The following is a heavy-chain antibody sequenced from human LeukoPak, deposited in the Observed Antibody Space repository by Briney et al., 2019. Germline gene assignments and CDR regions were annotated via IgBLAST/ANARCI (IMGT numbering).Heavy chain of an antibody. Sequence: GGSLRLSCAASGFTFSDYYMSWIRQAPGGGLEWVSYVSSSGQIIYYADSVKGRFTISRDNSKNSLYLQMNSLRTEDTALYYCAKSGLAVAGEWSDWFDPWGQGTLVTVSS. CDR2: VSSSGQII. J-gene: IGHJ5*02. CDR1: GFTFSDYY. CDR3: AKSGLAVAGEWSDWFDP. V-gene: IGHV3-11*01. D-gene: IGHD6-19*01.